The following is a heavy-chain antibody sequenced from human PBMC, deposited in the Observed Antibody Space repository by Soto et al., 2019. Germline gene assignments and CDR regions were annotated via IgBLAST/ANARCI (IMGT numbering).Heavy chain of an antibody. J-gene: IGHJ5*02. V-gene: IGHV5-10-1*01. D-gene: IGHD3-22*01. CDR2: IDPNDAYT. Sequence: DGQLVQSGAEVKEPGESLRISCKGSGYSFTTYWITWVRQMPGKGLEWMGKIDPNDAYTTYSPSFQGHVTFSVDKSISTAYLQWSSLQASDTAIYYCARGRFYYDGSASWGQGTLVTVSS. CDR1: GYSFTTYW. CDR3: ARGRFYYDGSAS.